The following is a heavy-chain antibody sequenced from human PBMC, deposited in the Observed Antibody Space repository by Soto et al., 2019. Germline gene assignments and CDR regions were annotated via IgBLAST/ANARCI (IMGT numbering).Heavy chain of an antibody. CDR1: GFTFSTYS. CDR3: ARATPRRITIFGVLTDFDY. Sequence: EVQLVESGGDLVQPGGSLRLSCAASGFTFSTYSMNWVRQAPGKGLEWVSYMSGTTNNIYYADSVKGRFTISRDNDKNSLYLQMNSLRDEDTAVYYCARATPRRITIFGVLTDFDYWGQGTLVTVSS. D-gene: IGHD3-3*01. CDR2: MSGTTNNI. V-gene: IGHV3-48*02. J-gene: IGHJ4*02.